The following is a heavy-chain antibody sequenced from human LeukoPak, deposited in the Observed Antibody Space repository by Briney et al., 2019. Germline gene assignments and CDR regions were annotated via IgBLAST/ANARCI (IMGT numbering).Heavy chain of an antibody. D-gene: IGHD3-9*01. Sequence: SETLSLTCNVSVDSISRCTYDWGWIRQPPGKGLEWIGNIYYSGSTYYNPSLKSRLTISVDTSQGQFSLRLSSVADADAGLYYGSVGSYDVLTGYWTLVGYWGQGALVTVSS. J-gene: IGHJ4*02. CDR3: SVGSYDVLTGYWTLVGY. CDR2: IYYSGST. V-gene: IGHV4-39*01. CDR1: VDSISRCTYD.